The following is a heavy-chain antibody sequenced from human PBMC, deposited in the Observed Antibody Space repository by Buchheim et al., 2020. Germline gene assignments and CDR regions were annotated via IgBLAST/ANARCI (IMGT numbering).Heavy chain of an antibody. CDR1: GFTFSSYA. D-gene: IGHD3-10*01. CDR3: ARLGSNYYYYGMDV. CDR2: ISYDGSNK. V-gene: IGHV3-30-3*01. Sequence: QVQLVESGGGVVQPGRSLRLSCAASGFTFSSYAMHWVRQAPGKGLEWVAVISYDGSNKYYADSVKGRFTIPRDNSKNTLYLQMNSLRAEDTAVYYCARLGSNYYYYGMDVWGQGTT. J-gene: IGHJ6*02.